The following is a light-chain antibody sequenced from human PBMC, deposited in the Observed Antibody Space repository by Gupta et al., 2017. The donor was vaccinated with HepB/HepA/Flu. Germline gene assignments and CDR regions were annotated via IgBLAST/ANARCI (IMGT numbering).Light chain of an antibody. CDR1: SSDVVSYDR. CDR3: CSYARTATFM. V-gene: IGLV2-23*02. J-gene: IGLJ3*02. Sequence: QSALTQPASVSGSPGQSVTISCPATSSDVVSYDRVSCYQHHPGKAPKLMIYEVTKRPSGVSNRFSGSKSGNMASLTISGLQAEDEAEYYCCSYARTATFMFGGGTKLTVL. CDR2: EVT.